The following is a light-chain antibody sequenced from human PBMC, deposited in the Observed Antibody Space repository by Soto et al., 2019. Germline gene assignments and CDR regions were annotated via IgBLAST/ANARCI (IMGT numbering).Light chain of an antibody. CDR3: QQYGSSPPT. CDR1: QSVSRDS. Sequence: EIVLTQSPGTLSLSPGERATLSFRASQSVSRDSLAGYQHKLGQAPRLLIYGASTRATGIPDRSSGSGSGTDLTLTISSLEPEDFALFYCQQYGSSPPTFGQGTKVDLK. J-gene: IGKJ1*01. V-gene: IGKV3-20*01. CDR2: GAS.